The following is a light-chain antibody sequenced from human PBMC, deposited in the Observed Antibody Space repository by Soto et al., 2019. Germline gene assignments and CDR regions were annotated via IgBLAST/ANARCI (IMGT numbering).Light chain of an antibody. Sequence: QSALTQPASVSGSPGQSITISCTGTNTDVGGYNYVSWYQQHPGKAPKLILYDVNNRPSGVSNHFSGSKSGNTASLVISGLQANDEADYYCSSYSTTNILVFGSGTKLTVL. CDR3: SSYSTTNILV. CDR1: NTDVGGYNY. V-gene: IGLV2-14*03. CDR2: DVN. J-gene: IGLJ1*01.